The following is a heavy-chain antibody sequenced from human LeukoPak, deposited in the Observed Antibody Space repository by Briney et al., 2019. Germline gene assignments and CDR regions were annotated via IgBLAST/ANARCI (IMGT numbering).Heavy chain of an antibody. CDR3: ARDRILWFGELHNNDAFDI. J-gene: IGHJ3*02. CDR1: GFTLSSYW. Sequence: GRSLSLSCAVSGFTLSSYWMSWDRQAPGKGLEWVANIKQDGSEKYYVDSVKGRFTISRDNAKDSLYLQMHSLRAEDTAVYYCARDRILWFGELHNNDAFDIWGQGTMVTVSS. V-gene: IGHV3-7*01. D-gene: IGHD3-10*01. CDR2: IKQDGSEK.